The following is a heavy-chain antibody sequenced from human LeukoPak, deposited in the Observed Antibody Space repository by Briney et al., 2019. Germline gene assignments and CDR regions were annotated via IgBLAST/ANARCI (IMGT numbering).Heavy chain of an antibody. V-gene: IGHV3-23*01. J-gene: IGHJ5*02. CDR1: GFTFSGSW. CDR2: IIGTGVGS. CDR3: AKGKAYDNLDWFDP. D-gene: IGHD3-9*01. Sequence: GGSLRLSCAASGFTFSGSWMHWVRQAPGKGLEWVSSIIGTGVGSFYADSVKGRFTISRDNSKNTLYLQMNSLRADDTAVYYCAKGKAYDNLDWFDPWGQGTLVTVSS.